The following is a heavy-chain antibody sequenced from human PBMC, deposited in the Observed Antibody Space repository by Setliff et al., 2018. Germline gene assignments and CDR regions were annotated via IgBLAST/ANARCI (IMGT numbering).Heavy chain of an antibody. CDR3: ARMSGFLYMDV. V-gene: IGHV4-34*01. J-gene: IGHJ6*03. D-gene: IGHD3-3*01. CDR2: INHSGST. CDR1: GGAFSDYY. Sequence: SETLSLTCAAYGGAFSDYYWTWIRQPPGKGLEWIGEINHSGSTNYNPSLKGRATLSIDASKRQFSLKLTSVTAADTAVYYCARMSGFLYMDVWGKGTTVTVSS.